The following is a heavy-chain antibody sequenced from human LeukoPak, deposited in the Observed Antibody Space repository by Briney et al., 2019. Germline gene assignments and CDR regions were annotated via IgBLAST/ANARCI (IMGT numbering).Heavy chain of an antibody. J-gene: IGHJ4*02. V-gene: IGHV1-69*05. CDR1: GGTFSSYA. Sequence: SVKVSCKASGGTFSSYAISWVRQAPGQGLEWMGRIIPIFGTANYAQKFQGRVTITTDESTSTAYMELSSLRSDDTAVYYCARVWCSSTSCYYYFDYWGQGTLVTVSS. CDR3: ARVWCSSTSCYYYFDY. D-gene: IGHD2-2*01. CDR2: IIPIFGTA.